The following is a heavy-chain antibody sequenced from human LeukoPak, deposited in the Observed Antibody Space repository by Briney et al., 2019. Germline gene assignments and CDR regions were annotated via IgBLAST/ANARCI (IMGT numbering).Heavy chain of an antibody. D-gene: IGHD2-2*01. J-gene: IGHJ4*02. CDR2: IYYSGST. V-gene: IGHV4-59*01. CDR1: GGSISSYY. Sequence: SETLSLTCTVSGGSISSYYWSWIRQPPGKGLEWIGYIYYSGSTNYNPSLKSRVTISVDTSKNQFSLKLSSVTAADTAVYYCARELGYCSSTSCLIYWGQGTLVTVSS. CDR3: ARELGYCSSTSCLIY.